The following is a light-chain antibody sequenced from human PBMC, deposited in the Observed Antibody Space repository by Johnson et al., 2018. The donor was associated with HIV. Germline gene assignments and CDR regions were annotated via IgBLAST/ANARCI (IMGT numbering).Light chain of an antibody. CDR3: GTWDNSLNVYV. CDR2: DNN. V-gene: IGLV1-51*01. CDR1: NSNIGNNY. J-gene: IGLJ1*01. Sequence: QSVLTQPPSVSAAPGQKVTISCSGSNSNIGNNYVSWYQQVPGTAPKLLISDNNNRPSGIPDRFSGSKSGASATLDITGLQTGDEATYYCGTWDNSLNVYVCGTGTKVTVL.